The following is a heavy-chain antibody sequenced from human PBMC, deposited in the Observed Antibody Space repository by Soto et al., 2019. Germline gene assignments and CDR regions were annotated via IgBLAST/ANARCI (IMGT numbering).Heavy chain of an antibody. CDR1: GGSISSGGYS. J-gene: IGHJ2*01. CDR2: IYHSGST. CDR3: ARVRSSSSWAGHFDL. D-gene: IGHD6-6*01. Sequence: ASETLSLTCAVSGGSISSGGYSWSWIRQPPGKGLEWIGYIYHSGSTYYNPSLKSRVTISVDRSKNQFSLKLNSVTAAGTAVYYCARVRSSSSWAGHFDLWGRGTLVTVSS. V-gene: IGHV4-30-2*01.